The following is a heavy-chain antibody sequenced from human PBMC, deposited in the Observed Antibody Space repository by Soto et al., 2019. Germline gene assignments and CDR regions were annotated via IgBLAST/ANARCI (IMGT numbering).Heavy chain of an antibody. CDR3: ATGLLRYYAY. Sequence: GGSLRLSCAVSGFPFSSYWMSWVRKAPGKGLEWVGRIKSKFDGETIDYAAPVKGRFTISRDDSKNIVYLQMNSLNTEDTAVYYCATGLLRYYAYWGHGTLVTVSS. CDR1: GFPFSSYW. D-gene: IGHD3-9*01. J-gene: IGHJ4*01. CDR2: IKSKFDGETI. V-gene: IGHV3-15*01.